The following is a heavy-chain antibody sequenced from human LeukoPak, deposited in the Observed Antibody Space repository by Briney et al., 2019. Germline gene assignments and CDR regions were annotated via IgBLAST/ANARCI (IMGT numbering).Heavy chain of an antibody. V-gene: IGHV4-34*01. CDR1: GGSFSGYY. D-gene: IGHD3-3*01. CDR2: INRSGST. J-gene: IGHJ6*03. Sequence: PSETLSLTCAVYGGSFSGYYWSWIRQPPGKGLERIGEINRSGSTNYNPSLKSRVTISVDTSKNQFSLKLSSVTAADTAVYYCARGVRYYDFWSGYLDYYMGVWGKGTTVTVSS. CDR3: ARGVRYYDFWSGYLDYYMGV.